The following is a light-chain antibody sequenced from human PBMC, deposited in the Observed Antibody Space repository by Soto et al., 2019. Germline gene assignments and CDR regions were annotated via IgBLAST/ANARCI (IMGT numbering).Light chain of an antibody. CDR2: AIT. J-gene: IGLJ1*01. V-gene: IGLV2-18*01. Sequence: QSVLTQDPSVSGAPGQSVIIFCTGTSRAVGSYSRGACYHEPPGTAPRLMIYAITKRPAGVPDRFSGSKFGNTTSLTISGLQAKEEDDYYFSLYTGSSDVFGNGTKVTVL. CDR3: SLYTGSSDV. CDR1: SRAVGSYSR.